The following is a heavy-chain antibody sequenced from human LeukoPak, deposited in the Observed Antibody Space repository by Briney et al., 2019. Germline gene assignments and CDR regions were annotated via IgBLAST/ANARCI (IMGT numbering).Heavy chain of an antibody. CDR3: AKTITGTLDY. CDR2: NSGSGAST. V-gene: IGHV3-23*01. Sequence: GGSLRLXCAASGLTFSSYAMSWVRQAPGKGLEWVSTNSGSGASTYYVDSVKGRFTISRDNSKNTLYLQMNSLRAEDTAVYYCAKTITGTLDYWGQGTLVTVSS. D-gene: IGHD1-20*01. CDR1: GLTFSSYA. J-gene: IGHJ4*02.